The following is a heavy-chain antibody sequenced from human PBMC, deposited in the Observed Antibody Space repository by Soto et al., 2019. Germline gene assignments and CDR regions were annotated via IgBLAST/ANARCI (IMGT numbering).Heavy chain of an antibody. CDR1: GYTFTSYG. D-gene: IGHD5-18*01. Sequence: GASVKVSCKASGYTFTSYGISWVRQAPGQGLEWMGWISAYNGNTNYAQKLQGRVTMTTDTSTSTAYMELRSLRSDDTAVYYCVPWGIYSYGYVLGYWGQGTLVTVSS. V-gene: IGHV1-18*01. CDR2: ISAYNGNT. J-gene: IGHJ4*02. CDR3: VPWGIYSYGYVLGY.